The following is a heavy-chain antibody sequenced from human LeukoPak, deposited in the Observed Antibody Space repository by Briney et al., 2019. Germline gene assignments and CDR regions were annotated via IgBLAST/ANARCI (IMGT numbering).Heavy chain of an antibody. Sequence: GGSLRLSCAASGFTFSSYGMHWVRLAPGKGLEWVALIWYDGSNKYCADSVKGRLTISRDNSKNTLYLQMNSLRAEDTAVYYCAREGPRGNSQFDYWGQGTLVTVSS. CDR3: AREGPRGNSQFDY. CDR1: GFTFSSYG. J-gene: IGHJ4*02. D-gene: IGHD2/OR15-2a*01. CDR2: IWYDGSNK. V-gene: IGHV3-33*01.